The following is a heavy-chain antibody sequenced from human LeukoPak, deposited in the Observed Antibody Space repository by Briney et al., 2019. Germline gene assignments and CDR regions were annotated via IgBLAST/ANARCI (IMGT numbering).Heavy chain of an antibody. CDR1: GFTFHDYA. CDR3: ARGNRDSSGFYFYYGMDV. D-gene: IGHD6-19*01. J-gene: IGHJ6*02. CDR2: ISWDSRNI. V-gene: IGHV3-9*01. Sequence: QTGGSLRLSCAASGFTFHDYAMFWVRQAPGKGLEWVSGISWDSRNIVYAASVKGRFTTSRDNGKNSLYLQMNSLRPDDTALYYCARGNRDSSGFYFYYGMDVWGPGSTVTVSS.